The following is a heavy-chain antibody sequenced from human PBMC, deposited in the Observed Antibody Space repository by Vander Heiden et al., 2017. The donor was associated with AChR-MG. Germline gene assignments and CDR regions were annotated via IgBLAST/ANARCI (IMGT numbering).Heavy chain of an antibody. D-gene: IGHD5-12*01. Sequence: QVQLQQWGAGLLKPSETLYLTCAVYGGSFSGYYWSWIRQPPGKGLEWIGEINHSGSTNYNPSLKSRVTISVDTSKNQFSLKLSSVTAADTAVYYCARGQRRWLQLRPFDYWGQGTLVTVSS. J-gene: IGHJ4*02. CDR2: INHSGST. V-gene: IGHV4-34*01. CDR1: GGSFSGYY. CDR3: ARGQRRWLQLRPFDY.